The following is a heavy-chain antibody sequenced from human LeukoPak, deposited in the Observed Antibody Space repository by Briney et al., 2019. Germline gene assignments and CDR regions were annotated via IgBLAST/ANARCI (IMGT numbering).Heavy chain of an antibody. CDR1: GFTFSSYA. CDR2: ISGSGGSP. D-gene: IGHD6-13*01. J-gene: IGHJ4*02. Sequence: PGGSLRLSCAASGFTFSSYAMSWVRQAPGKGLEWVSTISGSGGSPCYADSVKGRFTISRDNSKNTLYLQVNSLRAEDTAVYYCAKNDYSTYTAWDYWGQGTLVTVSS. V-gene: IGHV3-23*01. CDR3: AKNDYSTYTAWDY.